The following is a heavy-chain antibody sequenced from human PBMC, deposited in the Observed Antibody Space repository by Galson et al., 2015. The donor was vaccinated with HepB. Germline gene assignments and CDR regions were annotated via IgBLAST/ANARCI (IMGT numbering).Heavy chain of an antibody. V-gene: IGHV5-51*01. CDR2: IYPGDSDT. D-gene: IGHD3-3*01. CDR3: ARRGDSDFWSGYYLGCVSVNWFDP. Sequence: QSGAEVKKPGESLKISCKGSGYSFTSYWIGWVRQMPGKGLEWMGIIYPGDSDTRYSPSFQGQVTISADKSISTAYLQWSSLKASDTAMYYCARRGDSDFWSGYYLGCVSVNWFDPWGQGTLVTVSS. CDR1: GYSFTSYW. J-gene: IGHJ5*02.